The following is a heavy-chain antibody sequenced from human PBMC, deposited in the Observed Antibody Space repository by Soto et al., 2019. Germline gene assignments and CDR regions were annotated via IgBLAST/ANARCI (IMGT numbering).Heavy chain of an antibody. CDR3: ARHGTAKRGTYDSWSGYQRYYYYYMDV. J-gene: IGHJ6*03. CDR2: IYPGDSDT. D-gene: IGHD3-3*01. CDR1: GYSFTSYW. V-gene: IGHV5-51*01. Sequence: GEALKISCKGSGYSFTSYWIGWVRQMPGKGLEWMGIIYPGDSDTRYSPSFQGQVTISADKSISTAYLQWSSLKASDTAMYYCARHGTAKRGTYDSWSGYQRYYYYYMDVWGKGTTVTVSS.